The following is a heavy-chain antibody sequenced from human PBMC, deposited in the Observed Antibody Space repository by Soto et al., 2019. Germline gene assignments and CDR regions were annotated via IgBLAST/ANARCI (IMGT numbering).Heavy chain of an antibody. V-gene: IGHV1-46*01. J-gene: IGHJ5*02. CDR1: GYTFTSYY. D-gene: IGHD6-13*01. CDR3: ARVGAAASNTNWFDP. CDR2: INPSGGST. Sequence: ASVKVSCKASGYTFTSYYMHWVRQAPGQGLEWMGIINPSGGSTSYVQKFQGRVTMTRDTSTSTVYMELSSLRSEDTAVYYCARVGAAASNTNWFDPWGQGTLVTVSS.